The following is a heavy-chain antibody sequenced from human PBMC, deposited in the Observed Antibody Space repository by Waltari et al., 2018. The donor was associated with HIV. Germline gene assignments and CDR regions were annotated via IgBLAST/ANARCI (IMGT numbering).Heavy chain of an antibody. CDR2: SYYTGRA. CDR1: GGSVSSCSYF. Sequence: QLQLQESGPGLVKPSETLSLTCTVPGGSVSSCSYFWGWIRQPPGKGLEWVGRSYYTGRAYYNPSLKSRVTISVDTSKNQFSLKVTSVNAADTAVYYCARHALRVGAAYWNFDLWGRGTLVTVSS. J-gene: IGHJ2*01. CDR3: ARHALRVGAAYWNFDL. D-gene: IGHD1-26*01. V-gene: IGHV4-39*01.